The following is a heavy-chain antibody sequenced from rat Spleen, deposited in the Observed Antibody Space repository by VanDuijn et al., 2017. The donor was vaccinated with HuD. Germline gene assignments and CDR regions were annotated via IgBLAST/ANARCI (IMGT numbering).Heavy chain of an antibody. Sequence: QVQLKESGPGLVQPSQTLSLTCTVSGFSLNNYGVLWVRQPPGKGLEWMGGIWTGGTTAYNSLLKSRLSISRDTSKSQVFLKMNSLQTEDTATYYCARDSTYPWGYFDFWGPGTMVTMSS. V-gene: IGHV2-4*01. D-gene: IGHD1-9*01. J-gene: IGHJ1*01. CDR3: ARDSTYPWGYFDF. CDR1: GFSLNNYG. CDR2: IWTGGTT.